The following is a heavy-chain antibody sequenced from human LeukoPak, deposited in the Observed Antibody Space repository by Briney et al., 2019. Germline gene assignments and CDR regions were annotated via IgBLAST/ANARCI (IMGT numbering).Heavy chain of an antibody. CDR3: ARDEYCSGGSCYDY. J-gene: IGHJ4*02. D-gene: IGHD2-15*01. Sequence: GGSLRPSCAASGFTFSSYSMNWVRQAPGKGLEWVSSISSSSSYIYYADSVKGRFTISRDNAKKSLYLQMNSLRDEDTAVYYCARDEYCSGGSCYDYWGQGTLVTVSS. V-gene: IGHV3-21*01. CDR2: ISSSSSYI. CDR1: GFTFSSYS.